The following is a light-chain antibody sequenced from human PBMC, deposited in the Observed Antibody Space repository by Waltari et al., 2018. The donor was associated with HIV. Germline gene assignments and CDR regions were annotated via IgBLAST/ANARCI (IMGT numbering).Light chain of an antibody. CDR2: KAL. J-gene: IGKJ5*01. CDR1: QSISYW. V-gene: IGKV1-5*03. CDR3: QHYNSFPIT. Sequence: DIQMTQSPSTLSAFVGDIVTITCRASQSISYWLAWYQQKPGKAPKLLIYKALTLQSGVPSRFSGSGSGTEFTLTISSLQPDDVATYYCQHYNSFPITFGQGTRLELK.